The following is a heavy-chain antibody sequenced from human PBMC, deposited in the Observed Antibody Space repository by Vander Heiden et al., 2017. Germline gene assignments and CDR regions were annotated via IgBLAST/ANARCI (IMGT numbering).Heavy chain of an antibody. CDR1: GFTFSSYA. J-gene: IGHJ4*02. D-gene: IGHD4-17*01. V-gene: IGHV3-23*01. CDR2: ISGSGGST. Sequence: EVQLLESGGGLVQPGGSLRLSCPASGFTFSSYAMSWVRQAPGKGLEWVSAISGSGGSTYYADSVKGRFTISRDNSKNTLYLQMNSLRAEDTAVYYCAKAGYGDYDPYYFDYWGQGTLVTVSS. CDR3: AKAGYGDYDPYYFDY.